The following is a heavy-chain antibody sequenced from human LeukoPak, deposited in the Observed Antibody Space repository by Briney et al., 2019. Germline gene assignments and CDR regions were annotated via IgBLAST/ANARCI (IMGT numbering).Heavy chain of an antibody. CDR1: GGTFSSYA. CDR3: ARNRTPYRYCYSEAYFDY. V-gene: IGHV1-69*13. D-gene: IGHD5-18*01. J-gene: IGHJ4*02. CDR2: IIPIFGTA. Sequence: ASVKVSCKASGGTFSSYAISWVRQAPGQGLEWMGGIIPIFGTANYAQKFQGRVTITADESTSTAYMELSSLRSEDTAVYYCARNRTPYRYCYSEAYFDYWGQGTLVTVSS.